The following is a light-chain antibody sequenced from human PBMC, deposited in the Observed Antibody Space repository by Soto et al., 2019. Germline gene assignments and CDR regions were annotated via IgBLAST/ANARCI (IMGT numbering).Light chain of an antibody. J-gene: IGKJ5*01. CDR3: KQYNSWTAIS. CDR1: QSISSSY. Sequence: EIVLTQSPGTLSLSPGERATLSCRASQSISSSYLAWYHKKPGQAPRLLIYGASSRATGIPERFSGSGSGTDFTLTISRLEPEDFVVYYCKQYNSWTAISFGQGTRLEI. CDR2: GAS. V-gene: IGKV3-20*01.